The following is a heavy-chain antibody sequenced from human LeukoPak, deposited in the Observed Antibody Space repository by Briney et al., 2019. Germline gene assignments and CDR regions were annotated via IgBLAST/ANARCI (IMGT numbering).Heavy chain of an antibody. CDR2: ISGSGGST. CDR1: GFTFSSYA. J-gene: IGHJ4*02. D-gene: IGHD3-22*01. Sequence: GGSLRLSCADSGFTFSSYAMSWVRQAPGKGLEWVSGISGSGGSTYYADPVKGRFTISRDNSKNTLYLQMNSLRAEDTAVYYCAKSDDSSGYYNGIVYWGQGTLVTVSS. CDR3: AKSDDSSGYYNGIVY. V-gene: IGHV3-23*01.